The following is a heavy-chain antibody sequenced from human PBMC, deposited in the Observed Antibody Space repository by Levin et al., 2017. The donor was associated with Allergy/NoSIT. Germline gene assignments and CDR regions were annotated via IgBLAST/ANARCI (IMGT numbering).Heavy chain of an antibody. Sequence: GASVKVSCVASGFTFSSSWMSWVRQAPGEGLEWVANIKQDGGEKFYVDSVKGRFTISRDNAKSSLYLQMNSLRAEDTAVYYCARTLAGSVYFQFWGQGTLVTVSS. CDR2: IKQDGGEK. CDR1: GFTFSSSW. V-gene: IGHV3-7*04. D-gene: IGHD2-15*01. CDR3: ARTLAGSVYFQF. J-gene: IGHJ1*01.